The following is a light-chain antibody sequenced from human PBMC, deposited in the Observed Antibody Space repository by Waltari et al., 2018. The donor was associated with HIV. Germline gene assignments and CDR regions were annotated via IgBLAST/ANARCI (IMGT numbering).Light chain of an antibody. CDR1: QSISGY. J-gene: IGKJ1*01. Sequence: DIQMTQSPSSLSASVGDRVTITCRASQSISGYLNWYQQRPGKAPNLLIYAASSLQGGVPTRFSGSGSGTEFTLTISSLQPEDFATYVCQQSYRKPRTFGQGTKVEIK. CDR3: QQSYRKPRT. CDR2: AAS. V-gene: IGKV1-39*01.